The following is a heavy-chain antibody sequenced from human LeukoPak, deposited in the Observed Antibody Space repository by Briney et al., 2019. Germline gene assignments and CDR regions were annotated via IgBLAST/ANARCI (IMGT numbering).Heavy chain of an antibody. CDR1: GFTFSSYD. Sequence: PGGSLRLSCAASGFTFSSYDIHWVRQAPGKGLEWVAFIRYDGSNKYYADSVRGRFTISRDNSKNTLYLQMNSLRAEDTAVYYCANGGYSGYDWNDYWGQGTLVTVSS. CDR3: ANGGYSGYDWNDY. CDR2: IRYDGSNK. J-gene: IGHJ4*02. D-gene: IGHD5-12*01. V-gene: IGHV3-30*02.